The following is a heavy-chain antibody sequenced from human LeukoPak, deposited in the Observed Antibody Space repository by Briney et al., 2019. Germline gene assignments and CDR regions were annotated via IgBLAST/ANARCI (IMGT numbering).Heavy chain of an antibody. Sequence: PGGSLRLSCAASGFTFSDYYMSWIRQAPGKGLEWVSAISGSGGSTYYADSVKGRFTISRDNSKNTLYLQMNSLRAEDTAVYYCAKDRSGWYYFDYWGQGTLVTVSS. CDR1: GFTFSDYY. D-gene: IGHD6-19*01. V-gene: IGHV3-23*01. CDR3: AKDRSGWYYFDY. CDR2: ISGSGGST. J-gene: IGHJ4*02.